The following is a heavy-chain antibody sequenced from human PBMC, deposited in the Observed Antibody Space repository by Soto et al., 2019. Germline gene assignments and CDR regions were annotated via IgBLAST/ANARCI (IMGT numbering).Heavy chain of an antibody. CDR3: ARDKSVADSSWYFDL. V-gene: IGHV3-30-3*01. CDR1: GFTFSTYA. D-gene: IGHD6-19*01. J-gene: IGHJ2*01. Sequence: QVQLVESGGGVVQPGMSLRLSCAASGFTFSTYAVHWVRQAPGKGLEWVAVISYDGNNKFYADSVQGRLTVSRDNSKNTLYLQMNSLRAEDTAVYYCARDKSVADSSWYFDLWGRGTLVTVSS. CDR2: ISYDGNNK.